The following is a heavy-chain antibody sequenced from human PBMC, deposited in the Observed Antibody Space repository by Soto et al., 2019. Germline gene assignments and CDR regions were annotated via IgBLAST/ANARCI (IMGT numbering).Heavy chain of an antibody. CDR3: ARAAGGTVTTNYYYYYMDV. CDR2: ISSSSSTI. Sequence: GSLRLSCAASGFTFSSYSMNWVRQAPGKGLEWVSYISSSSSTIYYADSVKGRFTISRDNAKNSLYLQMNSLRDEDTAVYYCARAAGGTVTTNYYYYYMDVWGKGTTVTVSS. V-gene: IGHV3-48*02. D-gene: IGHD4-4*01. CDR1: GFTFSSYS. J-gene: IGHJ6*03.